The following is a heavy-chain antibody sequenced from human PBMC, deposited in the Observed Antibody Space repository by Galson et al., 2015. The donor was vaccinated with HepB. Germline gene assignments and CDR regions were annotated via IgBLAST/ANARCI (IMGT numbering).Heavy chain of an antibody. CDR1: GYSFTSYW. CDR3: ARHRGRRWELPAFDAFDI. V-gene: IGHV5-51*01. CDR2: IYPGDSDT. J-gene: IGHJ3*02. Sequence: QSGAEVKKPGESLKISCKGSGYSFTSYWIGWVRQMPGKGLEWMGIIYPGDSDTRYSPSFQGQVTISADKSISTAYLQWSSLKASDTAMYYCARHRGRRWELPAFDAFDIWGQGTMVTVSS. D-gene: IGHD1-26*01.